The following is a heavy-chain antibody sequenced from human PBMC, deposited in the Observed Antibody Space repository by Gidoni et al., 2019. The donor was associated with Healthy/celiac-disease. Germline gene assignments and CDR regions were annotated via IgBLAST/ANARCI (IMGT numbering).Heavy chain of an antibody. J-gene: IGHJ6*02. CDR3: ARGLVCSGGSCYSDYYYGMDV. CDR1: GYTFTSYD. Sequence: QVQLVQSGAEVKKPGASVKVSCKASGYTFTSYDINWVRQATGQGLEWMGWMNPNSGNTGYAQKFQGRVTMTRNTSISTAYMELSSLRSEDTAVYYCARGLVCSGGSCYSDYYYGMDVWGQGTTVTVSS. D-gene: IGHD2-15*01. CDR2: MNPNSGNT. V-gene: IGHV1-8*01.